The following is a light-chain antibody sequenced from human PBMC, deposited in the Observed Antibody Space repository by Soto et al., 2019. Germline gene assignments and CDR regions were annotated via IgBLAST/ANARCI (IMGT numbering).Light chain of an antibody. CDR1: ETVSSNY. CDR2: GAS. J-gene: IGKJ1*01. CDR3: QQYFVSPWT. V-gene: IGKV3-20*01. Sequence: EPVLTQSPDTLSLSPGERATLSCRASETVSSNYLAWYQQKPGQAPRLLIYGASNRATGIPDRFSGSGSGTDFTLNVSRLEPEDFAVYYCQQYFVSPWTFGQGTKVEAK.